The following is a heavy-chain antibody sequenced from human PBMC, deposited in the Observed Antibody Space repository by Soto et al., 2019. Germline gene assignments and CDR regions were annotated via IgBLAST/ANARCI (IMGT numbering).Heavy chain of an antibody. J-gene: IGHJ4*02. D-gene: IGHD7-27*01. V-gene: IGHV1-69*01. Sequence: QVQLVQSGAQVTEPGTSVKVSCSASGGSFSTSSVVCVRQGPGQGLEWMGGIIPIFSKTNVAPKFQDRITFTAYESTRTVYMELSSLRSEDTAIYYCARDVVRSTGGDSWGQGALVTGSS. CDR1: GGSFSTSS. CDR3: ARDVVRSTGGDS. CDR2: IIPIFSKT.